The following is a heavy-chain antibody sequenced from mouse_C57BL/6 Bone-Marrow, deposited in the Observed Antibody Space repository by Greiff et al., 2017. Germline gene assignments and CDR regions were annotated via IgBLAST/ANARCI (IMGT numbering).Heavy chain of an antibody. J-gene: IGHJ1*03. D-gene: IGHD2-3*01. CDR3: ARCRWLLRDWYFDV. V-gene: IGHV3-8*01. CDR1: GYSITSDY. Sequence: VQLKESGPGLAKPSQTLSLSCSVTGYSITSDYWNWIRQFPGNKLEYMGYISYSGSPYYNPSLKRRITITRDTSKDQYYLQLKSVTTEDTATYSCARCRWLLRDWYFDVWGTGTTVTVAS. CDR2: ISYSGSP.